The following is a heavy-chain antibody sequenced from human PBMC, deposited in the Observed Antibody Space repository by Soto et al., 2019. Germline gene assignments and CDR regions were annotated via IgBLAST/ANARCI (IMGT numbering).Heavy chain of an antibody. CDR3: ARSIAAAVDFDY. D-gene: IGHD6-13*01. CDR2: ISAYNGNT. J-gene: IGHJ4*02. V-gene: IGHV1-18*01. CDR1: GYTFTSYG. Sequence: ASVKVSCKASGYTFTSYGISWVRQAPGQGLEWMGWISAYNGNTNYAQKLQGRVTMTTDTSTSTAYMELRSLRPDDTAVYYCARSIAAAVDFDYWGQGTLVTVSS.